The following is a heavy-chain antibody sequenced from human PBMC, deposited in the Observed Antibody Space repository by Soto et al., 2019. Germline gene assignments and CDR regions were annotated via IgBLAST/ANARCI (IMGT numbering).Heavy chain of an antibody. CDR1: GGSISGYY. D-gene: IGHD1-26*01. V-gene: IGHV4-59*01. CDR2: VYYSGST. J-gene: IGHJ4*02. Sequence: SETLSLTCTVSGGSISGYYLSWIRQPPGQGLEWIGYVYYSGSTNYNPSLKSRVTISVDKSKNQISLKLSSVTAGDTAVYFCARVQSGSYALYYFDYWGQGTLVTVYS. CDR3: ARVQSGSYALYYFDY.